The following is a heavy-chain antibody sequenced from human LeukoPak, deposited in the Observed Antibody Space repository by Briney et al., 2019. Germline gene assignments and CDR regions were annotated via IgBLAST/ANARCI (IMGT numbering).Heavy chain of an antibody. CDR3: ARVYFWWLPRTDFDY. CDR1: GYTFTSYD. Sequence: ASVKVSCKASGYTFTSYDINWVRQATGQGLEWMGWISAYNGNTNYAQKLQGRVTMTTDTSTSTAYMELRSLRSDDTAVYYCARVYFWWLPRTDFDYWGQGTLVTVSS. J-gene: IGHJ4*02. V-gene: IGHV1-18*01. D-gene: IGHD5-12*01. CDR2: ISAYNGNT.